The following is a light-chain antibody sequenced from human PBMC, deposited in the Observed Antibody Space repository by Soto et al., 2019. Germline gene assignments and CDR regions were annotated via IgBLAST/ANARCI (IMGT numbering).Light chain of an antibody. CDR2: GAS. J-gene: IGKJ4*01. Sequence: ESVLTQAPGTLSLSPGERSTLACVASQSVTSNYLAWYHQKHGQAPRXXIFGASIRVKGIPDRFIGSGSGTDLTITISRLESEDGEMDEGQQRANWPLTFVGGTKVDIK. CDR3: QQRANWPLT. CDR1: QSVTSNY. V-gene: IGKV3-20*01.